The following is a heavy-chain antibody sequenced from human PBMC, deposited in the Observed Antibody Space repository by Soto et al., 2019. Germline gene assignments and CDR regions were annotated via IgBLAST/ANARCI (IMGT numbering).Heavy chain of an antibody. CDR1: GFTFNTYA. D-gene: IGHD3-22*01. J-gene: IGHJ4*02. V-gene: IGHV3-23*01. CDR2: ISGSGGST. CDR3: AKTPHYYDSSGYQH. Sequence: VQLLESGGGLVQPGGSLRLSCAASGFTFNTYAMTWVRQAPGKGLEWVSSISGSGGSTYYADSVKGRFTSSRDNSKNTLYLQMSSLRAEDTAVYYCAKTPHYYDSSGYQHWGQGTLVTVSS.